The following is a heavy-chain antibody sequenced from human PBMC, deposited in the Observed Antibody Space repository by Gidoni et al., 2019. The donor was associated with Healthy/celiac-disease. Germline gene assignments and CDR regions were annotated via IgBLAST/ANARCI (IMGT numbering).Heavy chain of an antibody. D-gene: IGHD5-18*01. CDR1: GFTVSGNY. CDR2: IFSGGST. CDR3: ARVRGYSYGYVDY. V-gene: IGHV3-53*01. J-gene: IGHJ4*02. Sequence: EVQLVESGGGLIQPGGSLRLSCAASGFTVSGNYMSWVRQGPGKGMEWVSVIFSGGSTYYADSVKGRFTISRDNSKNTLYLQMNSLRAEDTAVYYCARVRGYSYGYVDYWGQGTLVTVSS.